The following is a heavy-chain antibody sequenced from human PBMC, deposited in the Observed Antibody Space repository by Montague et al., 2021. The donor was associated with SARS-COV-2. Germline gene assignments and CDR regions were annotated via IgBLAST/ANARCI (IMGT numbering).Heavy chain of an antibody. J-gene: IGHJ6*02. V-gene: IGHV4-34*01. D-gene: IGHD2-2*01. Sequence: SEALSLTCAVYGGSFSGYYWSWIRQPPRKGLEWIGEINHSGSTNYNPSLKSRVTISVDTSKNQFSLKLSSVTAADTAVYYCARVRAVPAAMRIFSLGRSYYGMDVWGQGTTVTVSS. CDR3: ARVRAVPAAMRIFSLGRSYYGMDV. CDR1: GGSFSGYY. CDR2: INHSGST.